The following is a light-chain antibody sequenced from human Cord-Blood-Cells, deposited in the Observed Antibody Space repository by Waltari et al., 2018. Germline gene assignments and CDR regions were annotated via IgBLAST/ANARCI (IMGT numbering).Light chain of an antibody. CDR3: CSYAGSYTWV. J-gene: IGLJ3*02. Sequence: QSALTQPRSVSGSPGQSVTIPCPGTSSHVGGYNSVSWYQQHPGKAPKLMIYDVSKRPSGVPDRFSGSKSGNTASLTISGLQAEDEADYYCCSYAGSYTWVFGGGTKLTVL. CDR1: SSHVGGYNS. V-gene: IGLV2-11*01. CDR2: DVS.